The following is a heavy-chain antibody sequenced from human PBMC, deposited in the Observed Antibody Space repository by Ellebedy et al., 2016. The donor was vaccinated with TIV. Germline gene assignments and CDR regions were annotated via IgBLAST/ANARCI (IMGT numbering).Heavy chain of an antibody. J-gene: IGHJ4*02. V-gene: IGHV3-30*18. CDR1: GFTFSSYG. CDR2: ISYDGSNK. D-gene: IGHD3-22*01. CDR3: AKDRASTHYYDSSGYSDY. Sequence: GGSLRLXCAASGFTFSSYGMHWVRQAPGKGLEWVAVISYDGSNKYYADSVKGRFTISRDNSKNTRYLQMNSLRAEDTAVYYCAKDRASTHYYDSSGYSDYWGQGTLVTVSS.